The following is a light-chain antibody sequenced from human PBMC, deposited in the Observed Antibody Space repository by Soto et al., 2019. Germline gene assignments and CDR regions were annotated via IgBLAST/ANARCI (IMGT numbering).Light chain of an antibody. V-gene: IGLV1-44*01. CDR1: TSNIGRHS. J-gene: IGLJ7*01. CDR3: AALDDSLNGHLV. CDR2: AND. Sequence: QAVVTQPPSTSGAPGQRVTISCSGSTSNIGRHSVNLYRQVPGTAPKVIMFANDERPSGVPDRISGSKSGTSASLAISGLQSEDEAVYYCAALDDSLNGHLVFGGGTQLTVL.